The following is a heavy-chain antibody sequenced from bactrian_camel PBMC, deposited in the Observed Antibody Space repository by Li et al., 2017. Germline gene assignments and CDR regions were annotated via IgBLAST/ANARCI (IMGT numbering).Heavy chain of an antibody. CDR1: GYTFNTY. J-gene: IGHJ7*01. CDR2: INSDGSST. Sequence: VQLVESGGGSVQAGGSVRLSCAASGYTFNTYSWYRQAPGKGLEWVSSINSDGSSTTYADSVKGRFTISRDNAKYTLYLQLNSLTREDSAMYYCAADGYYSTNDVPFDSYYGMDYWGKGTQVTVS. D-gene: IGHD2*01. V-gene: IGHV3S42*01.